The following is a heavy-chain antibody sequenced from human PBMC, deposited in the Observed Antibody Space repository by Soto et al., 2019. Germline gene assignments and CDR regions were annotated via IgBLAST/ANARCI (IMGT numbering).Heavy chain of an antibody. Sequence: QVQLVESGGGVVQPGRSLRLSCAASGFTFSSYGMHWVRQAPGKGLEWVAVISYDGSNKYYADSVKGRFTISRDNSKNTLYLQMNSLRAEDTAVYYCAKGYGGHWGQGTLVTVSS. J-gene: IGHJ4*02. CDR1: GFTFSSYG. CDR3: AKGYGGH. D-gene: IGHD4-17*01. V-gene: IGHV3-30*18. CDR2: ISYDGSNK.